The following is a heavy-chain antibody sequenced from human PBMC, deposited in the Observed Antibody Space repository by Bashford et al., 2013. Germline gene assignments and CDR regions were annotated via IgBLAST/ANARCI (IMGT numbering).Heavy chain of an antibody. J-gene: IGHJ4*02. Sequence: SETLSLTCTVSGGSISSGGYYWTWIRQHPGKGLEWIGYSYYSGSTYYNPSLKSRVTISVDTSKNQFSLKLSSVTDADTAVYYCARDYHGPAPTSDCDYWGQGTLVTVSS. CDR1: GGSISSGGYY. D-gene: IGHD2-21*01. V-gene: IGHV4-31*03. CDR3: ARDYHGPAPTSDCDY. CDR2: SYYSGST.